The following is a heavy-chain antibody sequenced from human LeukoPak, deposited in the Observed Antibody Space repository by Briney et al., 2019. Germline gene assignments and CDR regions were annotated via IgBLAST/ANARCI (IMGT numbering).Heavy chain of an antibody. D-gene: IGHD1-1*01. CDR3: ARDRRNTNGFDI. CDR1: GGSISSYY. J-gene: IGHJ3*02. Sequence: SETLSLTCTVSGGSISSYYWSWIRQPPGKGLEWIGNIYYSGSTKYNPFLKSRVTMSVDTSKNQFSLKLKSLTAADTAMYYCARDRRNTNGFDIWGQGTMVTVSS. CDR2: IYYSGST. V-gene: IGHV4-59*01.